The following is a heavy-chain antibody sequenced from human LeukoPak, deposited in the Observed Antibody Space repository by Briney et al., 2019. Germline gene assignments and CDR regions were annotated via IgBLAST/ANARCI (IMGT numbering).Heavy chain of an antibody. J-gene: IGHJ4*02. CDR3: ARVNFGENPHY. CDR1: GYTFTNYG. D-gene: IGHD3-10*01. CDR2: ISAYNGNT. Sequence: ASVKVSCKASGYTFTNYGISWVRQAPGQGLEWMGWISAYNGNTNYAQKLQCRVTMTTDTSTSTAYMELRSLRSDDTAVYYCARVNFGENPHYWGQGTLVTVSS. V-gene: IGHV1-18*01.